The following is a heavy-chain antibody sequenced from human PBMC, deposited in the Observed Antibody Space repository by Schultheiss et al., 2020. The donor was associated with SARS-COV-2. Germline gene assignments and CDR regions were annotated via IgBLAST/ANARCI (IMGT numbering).Heavy chain of an antibody. J-gene: IGHJ5*02. Sequence: SETLSLTCTVSGGSISSTIHYWGWIRQPPGKGLEWIGSIYYSGSTYYNPSLKSRVTISVDTSRNQFSLKLSSVTAADTAMYFCAREGRWGSGVNWFDPWGQGALVTVSS. CDR2: IYYSGST. D-gene: IGHD3-10*01. CDR3: AREGRWGSGVNWFDP. CDR1: GGSISSTIHY. V-gene: IGHV4-39*07.